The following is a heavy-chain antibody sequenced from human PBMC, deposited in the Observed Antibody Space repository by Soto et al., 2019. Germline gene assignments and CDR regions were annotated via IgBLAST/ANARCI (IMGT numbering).Heavy chain of an antibody. CDR1: GYTLTELS. CDR2: FDPEDGET. J-gene: IGHJ4*02. V-gene: IGHV1-24*01. Sequence: ASVKVSCKVSGYTLTELSMHWVRQAPGKGLEWMGGFDPEDGETIYAQKFQGRVTMTEDTSTDTAYMELSSLRSEDTAVYYCATDLSQLERQTDFDYWGQGTPVTVSS. D-gene: IGHD3-3*01. CDR3: ATDLSQLERQTDFDY.